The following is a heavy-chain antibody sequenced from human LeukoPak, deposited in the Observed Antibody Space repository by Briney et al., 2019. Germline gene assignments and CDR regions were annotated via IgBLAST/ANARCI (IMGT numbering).Heavy chain of an antibody. D-gene: IGHD3-10*01. V-gene: IGHV1-69*13. CDR2: ISPIFGTA. J-gene: IGHJ4*02. Sequence: SVKVSCKASGGTFSSYVISWVRQAPGQGLEWMGGISPIFGTANYAQKFQGRVTITADESTSTAYMELSSLRSEDTAVYYCARSRPRRVRGVILWGYFDYWGRGTLVTVSS. CDR1: GGTFSSYV. CDR3: ARSRPRRVRGVILWGYFDY.